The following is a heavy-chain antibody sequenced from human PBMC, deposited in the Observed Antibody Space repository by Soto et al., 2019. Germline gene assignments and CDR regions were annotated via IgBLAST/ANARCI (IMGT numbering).Heavy chain of an antibody. CDR3: GRGGSGIYGMDI. CDR2: IIRDGSST. CDR1: GFPFTSSG. V-gene: IGHV3-74*01. D-gene: IGHD6-13*01. Sequence: EVQLVESGGGLVQPGGSLSLSGAAPGFPFTSSGMHWAGQAQGKGLGWISRIIRDGSSTNYADSVKGRFTISRDNAKNTLYLEINSLRAEDTAVYFCGRGGSGIYGMDIWGQGTTVTVSS. J-gene: IGHJ6*02.